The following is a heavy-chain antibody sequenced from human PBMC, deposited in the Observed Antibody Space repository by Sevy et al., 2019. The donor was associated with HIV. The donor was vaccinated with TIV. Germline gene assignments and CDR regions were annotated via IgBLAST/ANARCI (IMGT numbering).Heavy chain of an antibody. CDR3: VAAAGTDVLGYYFGS. CDR2: MYHRGTT. D-gene: IGHD6-13*01. Sequence: SETLSLTCSVSGDSISSSHWWSWVRQTPGKGLERIGDMYHRGTTNYNPSLKSRVIISVDKSKNQFSRKLTSVTAADTAVYYCVAAAGTDVLGYYFGSWGQGTQVTVS. CDR1: GDSISSSHW. V-gene: IGHV4-4*02. J-gene: IGHJ4*02.